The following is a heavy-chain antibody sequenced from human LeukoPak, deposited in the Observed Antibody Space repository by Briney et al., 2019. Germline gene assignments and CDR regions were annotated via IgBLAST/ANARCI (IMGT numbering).Heavy chain of an antibody. D-gene: IGHD3-10*01. V-gene: IGHV3-21*01. CDR3: ARDKVVRGSAFGSGWFGP. CDR1: GFTFSNYY. CDR2: ITSTSNGAYM. Sequence: GGSLRLSCAASGFTFSNYYMHWVRQAPGKGPEWVSSITSTSNGAYMYYADSVKGRFTISRDNAKNSLYLQMNSLRAEDTAVYYCARDKVVRGSAFGSGWFGPWGQGTLVIVSS. J-gene: IGHJ5*02.